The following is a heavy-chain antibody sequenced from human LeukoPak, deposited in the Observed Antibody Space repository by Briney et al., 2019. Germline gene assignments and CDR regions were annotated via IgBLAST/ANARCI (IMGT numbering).Heavy chain of an antibody. CDR1: GFTFSSYG. D-gene: IGHD4/OR15-4a*01. CDR3: AKFHGAILRGLRQFENRKDPENEYYYYMDV. CDR2: IRYDGSNK. Sequence: PGGSLRLSCAASGFTFSSYGMHWVRQAPGKGLEWVAFIRYDGSNKYYADSVKGRFTISRDNSKNTLYLQMNSLRAEDTAVYYCAKFHGAILRGLRQFENRKDPENEYYYYMDVWGKGTTVTVSS. V-gene: IGHV3-30*02. J-gene: IGHJ6*03.